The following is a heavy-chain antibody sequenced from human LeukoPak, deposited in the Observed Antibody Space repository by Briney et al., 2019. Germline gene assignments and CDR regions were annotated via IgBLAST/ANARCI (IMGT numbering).Heavy chain of an antibody. D-gene: IGHD5-18*01. V-gene: IGHV1-2*06. Sequence: ASVKVSCKASGYTFTGYYMHWVRQAPGQGLEWMGRINPNSGGTNYAQKFQGRVTMTRDTSISTAYMELSRLRSDDTAVYYCARFTLLFLGLGGYSYNYGDYWGRGTLVSVSS. CDR2: INPNSGGT. CDR1: GYTFTGYY. J-gene: IGHJ4*02. CDR3: ARFTLLFLGLGGYSYNYGDY.